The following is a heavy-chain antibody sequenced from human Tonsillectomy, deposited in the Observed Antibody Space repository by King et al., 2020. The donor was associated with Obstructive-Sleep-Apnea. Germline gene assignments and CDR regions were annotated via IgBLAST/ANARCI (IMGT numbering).Heavy chain of an antibody. D-gene: IGHD3-16*01. V-gene: IGHV3-48*04. CDR1: VFTFSSYS. Sequence: VQLVESGGDLVQPGGSLRLSCAASVFTFSSYSMNWVRQAPGKGLDGVSYLSIRIGTIYYADAVKGRFNISRDNAKNSLYLQMNSLRAEDTAVYYCVGVWGEGKPYFDLWGRGTLVTVSS. CDR2: LSIRIGTI. J-gene: IGHJ2*01. CDR3: VGVWGEGKPYFDL.